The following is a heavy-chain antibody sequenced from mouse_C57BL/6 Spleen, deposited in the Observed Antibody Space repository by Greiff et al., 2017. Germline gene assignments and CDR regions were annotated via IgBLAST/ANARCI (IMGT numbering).Heavy chain of an antibody. D-gene: IGHD2-3*01. V-gene: IGHV14-2*01. CDR1: GFNIKDYY. Sequence: EVKLQESGAELVKPGASVKLSCTASGFNIKDYYMHWVKQRTEQGLEWIGRIDPEDGATKYAPKFQGKATITADTSSNAAYLQLSSLTSEDTAVYYCARSALDGYYLDYWGQGTTLTVSS. J-gene: IGHJ2*01. CDR2: IDPEDGAT. CDR3: ARSALDGYYLDY.